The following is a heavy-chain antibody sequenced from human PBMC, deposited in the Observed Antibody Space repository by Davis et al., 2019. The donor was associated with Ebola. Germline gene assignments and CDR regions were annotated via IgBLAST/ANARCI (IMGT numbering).Heavy chain of an antibody. V-gene: IGHV1-18*04. D-gene: IGHD1-26*01. J-gene: IGHJ5*02. CDR3: ARDREGGSYDWFDP. CDR1: GYTFTKYG. CDR2: ISGYNGNT. Sequence: ASVKVSCKASGYTFTKYGISWVRQAPGQGLEWMGWISGYNGNTNYAQSLQGRVAMTTDTSTTTAYMELRSLRSDDTAVYYCARDREGGSYDWFDPWGQGTLVTVSS.